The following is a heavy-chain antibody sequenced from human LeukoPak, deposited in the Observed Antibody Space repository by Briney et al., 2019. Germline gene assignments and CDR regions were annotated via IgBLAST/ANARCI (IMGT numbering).Heavy chain of an antibody. Sequence: PSETLSLTCTVSGGSVSSGGYYWIWIRQPPGKGLEWIGYVYYSGNTNYNPSLKSRVTISVDTSKNQFSLKLSSVTAADTAVYYCARDYYDSSGYYDYWGQGALVTVSS. V-gene: IGHV4-61*08. CDR2: VYYSGNT. J-gene: IGHJ4*02. D-gene: IGHD3-22*01. CDR3: ARDYYDSSGYYDY. CDR1: GGSVSSGGYY.